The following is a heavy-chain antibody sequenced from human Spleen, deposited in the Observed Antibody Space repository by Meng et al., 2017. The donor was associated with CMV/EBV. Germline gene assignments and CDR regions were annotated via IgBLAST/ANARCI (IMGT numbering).Heavy chain of an antibody. J-gene: IGHJ6*02. D-gene: IGHD3-3*01. CDR2: INPNSDGA. CDR3: ARVGTIFGVVPSYYYYGMDV. V-gene: IGHV1-2*02. CDR1: GYPFTSFY. Sequence: ASVKVSCKASGYPFTSFYIHWVRQAPGQGLEWMGSINPNSDGADYAQSFQGRVTLTRDMSIGTAFMELNRLTSDDTAVYYCARVGTIFGVVPSYYYYGMDVWGQGTTVTVSS.